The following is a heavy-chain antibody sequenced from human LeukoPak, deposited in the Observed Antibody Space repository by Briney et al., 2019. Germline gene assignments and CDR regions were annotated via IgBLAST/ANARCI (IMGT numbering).Heavy chain of an antibody. Sequence: SETLSLTCTVSGGSISSSSYYWGWIRQPPGKGLEWIGSIYYSGGTYYNPSLKSRVTISVDTSKNQFSLKLSSVTAADTAVYYCARHKGVYEYSGYDLGGWFDPWGQGTLVTVSS. J-gene: IGHJ5*02. CDR3: ARHKGVYEYSGYDLGGWFDP. D-gene: IGHD5-12*01. CDR2: IYYSGGT. CDR1: GGSISSSSYY. V-gene: IGHV4-39*01.